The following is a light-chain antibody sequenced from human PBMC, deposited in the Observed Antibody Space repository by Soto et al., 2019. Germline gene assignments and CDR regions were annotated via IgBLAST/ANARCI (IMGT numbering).Light chain of an antibody. CDR1: QDISTY. V-gene: IGKV1-5*01. CDR3: QHYTLYSAP. J-gene: IGKJ5*01. CDR2: GAS. Sequence: RLTQSPSSLSASVGDTVTISCRASQDISTYLAWYQQKPGKAPTLLIFGASSLHNGVPPRFAGNGSGSEFTLPINRLQPDDFATYFCQHYTLYSAPFGQGTRV.